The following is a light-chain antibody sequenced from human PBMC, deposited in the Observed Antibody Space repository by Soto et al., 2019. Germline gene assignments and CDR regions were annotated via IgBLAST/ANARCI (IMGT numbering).Light chain of an antibody. CDR3: CSYTSSFTQV. CDR2: DVS. CDR1: DSEVGAYNS. Sequence: QSALTQPASVSGSPGQSITISCTGTDSEVGAYNSVSWYQHHPGKAPKLMIYDVSNRPSGVSDRFSGSKSDNTASLTISGLQAEDEADYYCCSYTSSFTQVFGGGTKLTVL. J-gene: IGLJ2*01. V-gene: IGLV2-14*03.